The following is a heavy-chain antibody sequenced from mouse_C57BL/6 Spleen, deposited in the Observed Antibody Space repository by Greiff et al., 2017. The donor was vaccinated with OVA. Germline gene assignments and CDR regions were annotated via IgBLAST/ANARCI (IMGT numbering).Heavy chain of an antibody. CDR2: IYPGDGDT. CDR1: GYAFSSSW. V-gene: IGHV1-82*01. D-gene: IGHD2-4*01. J-gene: IGHJ4*01. CDR3: ARPFYYDYECYAMDY. Sequence: QVQLQQSGPELVKAGASVKISCKASGYAFSSSWMNWVKQRPGKGLEWIGRIYPGDGDTNYNGKFKGKATLTADKSSSTAYMQLSSLTSEDSAVYFCARPFYYDYECYAMDYWGQGTSVTVSS.